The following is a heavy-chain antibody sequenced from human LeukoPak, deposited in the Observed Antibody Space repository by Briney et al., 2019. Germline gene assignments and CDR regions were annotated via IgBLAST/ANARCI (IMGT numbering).Heavy chain of an antibody. CDR3: SRDQTPYY. CDR2: IRSKIYGGTP. J-gene: IGHJ4*02. Sequence: PGGSLRLSCAASGFTFSNAWMSWVRQAPGKGLEWVGFIRSKIYGGTPEYAASVKGRFTISRDDSQGIAYLQMNSLITEDTAVYYCSRDQTPYYWGQGTLVTVSS. CDR1: GFTFSNAW. V-gene: IGHV3-49*04.